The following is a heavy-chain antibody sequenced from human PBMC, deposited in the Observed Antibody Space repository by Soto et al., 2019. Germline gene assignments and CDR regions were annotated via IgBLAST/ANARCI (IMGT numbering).Heavy chain of an antibody. Sequence: PGGSLRLSCIGSGFTFGDYAMSWVRQAPGKGLEWVGFIRSRDYGGTTEYAASVKGRFTISRDDSKSIAYLQMNSLRTEDTAVYYCIRPKRGYDFGGLDYWGQGTLVTVSS. CDR3: IRPKRGYDFGGLDY. V-gene: IGHV3-49*04. CDR2: IRSRDYGGTT. CDR1: GFTFGDYA. D-gene: IGHD5-12*01. J-gene: IGHJ4*02.